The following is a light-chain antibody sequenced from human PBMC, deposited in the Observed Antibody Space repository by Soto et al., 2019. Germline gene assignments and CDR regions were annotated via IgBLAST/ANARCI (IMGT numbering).Light chain of an antibody. CDR2: GNI. CDR1: SSNIGAGYD. Sequence: QSVLTQPPSVSGAPGQRVTISCTGSSSNIGAGYDVDWYQQLPGTAPKLLIYGNINRPSGVPDRFSGSKSGTSASLAITGLQAEDEADYYCQSYDSSLSGRVVFGGGTKLTVL. V-gene: IGLV1-40*01. CDR3: QSYDSSLSGRVV. J-gene: IGLJ2*01.